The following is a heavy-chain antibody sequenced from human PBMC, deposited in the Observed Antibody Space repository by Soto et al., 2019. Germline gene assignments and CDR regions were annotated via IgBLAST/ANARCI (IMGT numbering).Heavy chain of an antibody. V-gene: IGHV6-1*01. CDR2: KYYRSKWYT. CDR1: GDSVASNSAA. CDR3: TTGATSGRYVNYYDGIDV. D-gene: IGHD3-16*01. Sequence: PSQTLSLTCAISGDSVASNSAAWNWIRQSPSRGLEWLGRKYYRSKWYTDYAESVKSRITINPDTSKNQVSLQLKSVTPEDTAVYYCTTGATSGRYVNYYDGIDVWGQGTTVTVSS. J-gene: IGHJ6*02.